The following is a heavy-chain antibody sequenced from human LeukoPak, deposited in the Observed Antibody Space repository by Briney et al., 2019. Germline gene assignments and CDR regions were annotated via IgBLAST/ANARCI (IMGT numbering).Heavy chain of an antibody. CDR2: IKSDGST. CDR3: ARAPSEIGGYYPEYFRH. CDR1: GFTFSSYW. V-gene: IGHV3-74*01. J-gene: IGHJ1*01. D-gene: IGHD3-22*01. Sequence: QSGGSLRLSCAASGFTFSSYWMHWARQAPGKGLVWVSRIKSDGSTRYADSVKGRFTISRDNAKNTVSLQMTSLRAEDTGVYYCARAPSEIGGYYPEYFRHWGQGTLVIVSS.